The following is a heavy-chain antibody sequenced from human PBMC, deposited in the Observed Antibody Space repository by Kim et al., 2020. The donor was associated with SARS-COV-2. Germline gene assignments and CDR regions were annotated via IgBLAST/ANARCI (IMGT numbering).Heavy chain of an antibody. CDR3: ARRRGGYFDWFGVPWFDP. CDR2: IYYSGST. Sequence: SETLSLTCTVSGGSISSSSYYWGWIRQPPGKGLEWIGSIYYSGSTYYNPSLKSRVTISVDTSKNQFSLKLSSVTAADTAVYYCARRRGGYFDWFGVPWFDPWGQGTLVTVSS. D-gene: IGHD3-9*01. CDR1: GGSISSSSYY. V-gene: IGHV4-39*01. J-gene: IGHJ5*02.